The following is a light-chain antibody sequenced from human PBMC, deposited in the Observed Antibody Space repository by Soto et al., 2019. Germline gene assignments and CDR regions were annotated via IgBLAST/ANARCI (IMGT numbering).Light chain of an antibody. CDR3: AAWDESLNGLV. CDR1: SSNIGSNT. J-gene: IGLJ2*01. V-gene: IGLV1-44*01. CDR2: NNN. Sequence: QSALTQPPSASGTPGQRVTISCSGSSSNIGSNTVNWYQQLPGTAPKHLIYNNNHRPSGVPDRFSGSKSGTSASLAISGLQSEDEADYYCAAWDESLNGLVFGGGTKLTVL.